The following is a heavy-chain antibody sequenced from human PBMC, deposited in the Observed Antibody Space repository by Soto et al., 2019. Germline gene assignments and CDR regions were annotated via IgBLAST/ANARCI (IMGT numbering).Heavy chain of an antibody. J-gene: IGHJ3*02. CDR2: ISDSGST. Sequence: QVQLQESGPGLVKPSETLSLTCSVSGGSINNYYWNWLRQPPGKGLEWIGYISDSGSTSYNPSLRSRVTISLDTPKNQLSLSLSSVTAADTALYYCARADRSVSGRYTPFDAFDIWGQGTMVTVSS. D-gene: IGHD3-16*01. CDR3: ARADRSVSGRYTPFDAFDI. V-gene: IGHV4-59*01. CDR1: GGSINNYY.